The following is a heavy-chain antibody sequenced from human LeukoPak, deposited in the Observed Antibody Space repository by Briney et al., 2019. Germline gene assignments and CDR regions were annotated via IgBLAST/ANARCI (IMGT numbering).Heavy chain of an antibody. J-gene: IGHJ4*02. CDR3: ARHPLEYYDFWSGYTPLDY. CDR2: IYYSGST. D-gene: IGHD3-3*01. Sequence: PSETLSLTCTVSGGSISSSSYYWGWIRQPPGKGLEWIGSIYYSGSTYYNPSLKSRVTISVDTSKNQFSLKLSSATAADTAVYYCARHPLEYYDFWSGYTPLDYWGQGTLVTVSS. V-gene: IGHV4-39*01. CDR1: GGSISSSSYY.